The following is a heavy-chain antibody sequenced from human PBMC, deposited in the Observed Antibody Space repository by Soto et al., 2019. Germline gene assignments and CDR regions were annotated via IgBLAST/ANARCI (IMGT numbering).Heavy chain of an antibody. D-gene: IGHD2-21*02. Sequence: PGGSLGLFCGAPGFTGRCNYMRWVPQAPGKGLEWVSVIYSGGSTYYADSVQGRFTISRDNSKNTLYLQMNSLRGGDTAVYYCARAVTADDPFDIWGQGTMVTVSS. J-gene: IGHJ3*02. CDR3: ARAVTADDPFDI. CDR2: IYSGGST. V-gene: IGHV3-53*05. CDR1: GFTGRCNY.